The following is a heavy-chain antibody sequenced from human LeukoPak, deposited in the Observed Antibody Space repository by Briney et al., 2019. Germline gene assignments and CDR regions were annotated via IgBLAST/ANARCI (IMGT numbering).Heavy chain of an antibody. J-gene: IGHJ5*02. CDR3: ARNVRGVPAAKRRIGWFDP. CDR2: IYYSGST. D-gene: IGHD2-2*01. V-gene: IGHV4-59*08. CDR1: GGSISSYY. Sequence: SETLSLTCTVSGGSISSYYWSWIRQPPGKGLEWIGYIYYSGSTNYNPSLKSRVTISVDTSKNQFSLKLSSVTAADTAVYYCARNVRGVPAAKRRIGWFDPWGQGTLVTVSS.